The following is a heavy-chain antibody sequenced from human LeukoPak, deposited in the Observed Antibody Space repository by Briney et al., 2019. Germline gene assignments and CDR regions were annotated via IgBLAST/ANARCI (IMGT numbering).Heavy chain of an antibody. J-gene: IGHJ2*01. CDR2: YNGGNDGT. D-gene: IGHD1-7*01. CDR1: GFTFSSFT. CDR3: AKANGITGTTYWYFDL. Sequence: GGSLRLSCAASGFTFSSFTMSWVRQAPEKGLEWLSVYNGGNDGTYYADSVKGRFTISRDNSKNTLYLQLNSLRTEDTAVYYCAKANGITGTTYWYFDLWGRGTLVTVSS. V-gene: IGHV3-23*01.